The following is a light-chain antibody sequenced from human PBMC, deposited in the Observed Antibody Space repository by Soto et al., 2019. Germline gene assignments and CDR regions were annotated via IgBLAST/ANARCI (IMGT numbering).Light chain of an antibody. Sequence: IPITHSPSTLSASVVYRVTITCRASQSISSWLAWYQQKPGKAPKLLIYDASSLESGVPSRFSGSGSGTEFTLTISSLQPDDFVTYYCQQYNGTFGQGTKVDIK. CDR3: QQYNGT. J-gene: IGKJ1*01. CDR1: QSISSW. V-gene: IGKV1-5*01. CDR2: DAS.